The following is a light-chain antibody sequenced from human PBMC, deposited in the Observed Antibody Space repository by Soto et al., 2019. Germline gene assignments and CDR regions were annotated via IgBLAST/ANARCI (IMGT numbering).Light chain of an antibody. CDR2: SDL. CDR1: TSNIGTNA. V-gene: IGLV1-44*01. J-gene: IGLJ1*01. Sequence: QAVVTQPPSASGTPGQRVTISCSGGTSNIGTNAVNWYQHLPGTAPSVLIYSDLQRPPGVPDRFSGSKSGISASLAISGLQSEYEADYSCAAWDDSLNGLVFGAGTKVTVL. CDR3: AAWDDSLNGLV.